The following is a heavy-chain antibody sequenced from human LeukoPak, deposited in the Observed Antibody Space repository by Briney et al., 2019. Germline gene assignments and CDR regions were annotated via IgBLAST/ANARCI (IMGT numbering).Heavy chain of an antibody. Sequence: PSETLSLTCTVSGGSISSYYWRWIRQPPGKGLVWIGYIYYSGSTNYNPSLKSRVTISVDTTKNQFSLKLSSGTAADTAVYYCARDRNPEYYDILTGYSYGMDVWGQGTTVTVSS. J-gene: IGHJ6*02. V-gene: IGHV4-59*01. D-gene: IGHD3-9*01. CDR2: IYYSGST. CDR1: GGSISSYY. CDR3: ARDRNPEYYDILTGYSYGMDV.